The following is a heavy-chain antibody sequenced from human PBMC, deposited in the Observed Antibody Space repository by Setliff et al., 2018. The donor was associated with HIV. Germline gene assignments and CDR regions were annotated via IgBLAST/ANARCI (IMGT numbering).Heavy chain of an antibody. CDR1: GFSLRGYG. J-gene: IGHJ4*02. CDR2: TSFDGNNQ. D-gene: IGHD1-1*01. CDR3: ASARIPTGGTSTSLDF. V-gene: IGHV3-30*03. Sequence: GGSLRLSCAASGFSLRGYGIHWVRQAPGRGPEWVALTSFDGNNQYYADSVKGRFTISRDDSTNTLFLQLNTLRPEDTAVYYCASARIPTGGTSTSLDFWGQGALVTVSS.